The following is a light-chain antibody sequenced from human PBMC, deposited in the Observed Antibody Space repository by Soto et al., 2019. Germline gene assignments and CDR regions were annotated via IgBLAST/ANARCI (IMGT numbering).Light chain of an antibody. CDR3: SSYAGSNKYV. CDR1: SSDVGGYNY. CDR2: EVS. J-gene: IGLJ1*01. V-gene: IGLV2-8*01. Sequence: TLTEPRRATGYLGLAAPTSRNGTSSDVGGYNYVSWYRQHPGKAPILIIYEVSKRPSGVPDRFSGSKSGNTASLTVSGLQAEDEAGYNCSSYAGSNKYVFGAGTKVTVL.